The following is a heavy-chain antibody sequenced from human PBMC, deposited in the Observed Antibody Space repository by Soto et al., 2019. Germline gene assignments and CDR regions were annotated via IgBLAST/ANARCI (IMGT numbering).Heavy chain of an antibody. D-gene: IGHD1-7*01. J-gene: IGHJ3*02. CDR2: IRGSGGST. CDR1: GFTFSSYA. CDR3: AKPSSPLWNLTTMGSTFDI. V-gene: IGHV3-23*01. Sequence: GGSLRLSCAASGFTFSSYAMSWVRQAPGKGLERVSAIRGSGGSTYYVDYVKGRFTISRVNSKNTLYLQMNSLRADDTVVYYCAKPSSPLWNLTTMGSTFDIWGQETMVTVSS.